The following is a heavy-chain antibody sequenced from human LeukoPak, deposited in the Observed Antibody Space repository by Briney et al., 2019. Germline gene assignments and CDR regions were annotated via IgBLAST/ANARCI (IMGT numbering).Heavy chain of an antibody. J-gene: IGHJ3*02. CDR1: GFTFSNYW. Sequence: GGSLRLSCAASGFTFSNYWMHWVRQAPGKGLVWVSRINSDGINTSYADSVKGRFTISRDNAKNTLYLQMNSLRAEDTAVYYCAKDLRHCSGGSCYSISTDAFDIWGQGTMVTVSS. CDR3: AKDLRHCSGGSCYSISTDAFDI. D-gene: IGHD2-15*01. V-gene: IGHV3-74*01. CDR2: INSDGINT.